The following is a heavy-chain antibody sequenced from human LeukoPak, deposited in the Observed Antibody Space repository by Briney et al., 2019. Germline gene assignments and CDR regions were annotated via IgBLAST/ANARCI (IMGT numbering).Heavy chain of an antibody. D-gene: IGHD1-26*01. V-gene: IGHV3-30*02. Sequence: GGSLRLSCAASGFTFSSYGMHWVRQAPGKGLEWVAFIRYDGSNKYYADSVKGRFTISRDNSKNTLYLQMNSLRAEDTAVYYCAKDNTRSYHSNFDYWGQGTLVTVSS. CDR1: GFTFSSYG. CDR3: AKDNTRSYHSNFDY. J-gene: IGHJ4*02. CDR2: IRYDGSNK.